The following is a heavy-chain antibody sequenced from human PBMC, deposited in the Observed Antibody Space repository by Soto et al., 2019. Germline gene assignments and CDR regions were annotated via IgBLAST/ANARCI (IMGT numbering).Heavy chain of an antibody. CDR1: GGYIISSGCY. J-gene: IGHJ4*02. V-gene: IGHV4-39*07. CDR2: IYYSGST. D-gene: IGHD4-4*01. Sequence: SETLCLTCTVAGGYIISSGCYWGWIRQPPGKGLEWIGSIYYSGSTYYNPSLKSRVTISVDTSKNQFSLKLSSVTAADTAVYYCARELQAYDYWGQGTLVTVSS. CDR3: ARELQAYDY.